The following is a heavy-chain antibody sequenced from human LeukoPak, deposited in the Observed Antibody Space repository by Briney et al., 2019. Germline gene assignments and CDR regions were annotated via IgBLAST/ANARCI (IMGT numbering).Heavy chain of an antibody. J-gene: IGHJ4*02. CDR1: GFTLSSYG. CDR3: AREGYYGSGSDY. D-gene: IGHD3-10*01. Sequence: GSLRLSCAASGFTLSSYGMNWVRQAPGKGLEWVSSISGSALSTYYADSVKGRFTISRDNSQNRLYLQMNNLRAEDTAVYYCAREGYYGSGSDYWGQGTLVTVSS. CDR2: ISGSALST. V-gene: IGHV3-23*01.